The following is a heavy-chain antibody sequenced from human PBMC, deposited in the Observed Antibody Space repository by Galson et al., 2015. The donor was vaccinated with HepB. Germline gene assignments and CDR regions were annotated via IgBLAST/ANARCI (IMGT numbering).Heavy chain of an antibody. Sequence: QSLTCTVSGGSVRSSSYYWGWIRQPPGKGLEWIGSIYFTGSTYDNPSLKSRVSMSVDTSKNQFSLKLNSVTAADTAVYYCATSPSSWHNFIGYNRFGPWGQGTLVIVSS. D-gene: IGHD6-13*01. CDR3: ATSPSSWHNFIGYNRFGP. CDR1: GGSVRSSSYY. V-gene: IGHV4-39*01. J-gene: IGHJ5*02. CDR2: IYFTGST.